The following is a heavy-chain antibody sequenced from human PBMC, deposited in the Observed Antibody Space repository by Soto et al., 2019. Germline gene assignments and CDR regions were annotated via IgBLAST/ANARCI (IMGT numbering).Heavy chain of an antibody. D-gene: IGHD2-8*01. CDR2: ISSSSSYI. Sequence: GGSLRLSCAASGFTFSSYSMNWVRQAPGKGLEWVSSISSSSSYIYYADSVKGRFTISRDNAKNSLYLQMNSLRAEDTAVYYCARLGYCTNGVCHIDYWGQGTLVTVSS. CDR3: ARLGYCTNGVCHIDY. J-gene: IGHJ4*02. V-gene: IGHV3-21*01. CDR1: GFTFSSYS.